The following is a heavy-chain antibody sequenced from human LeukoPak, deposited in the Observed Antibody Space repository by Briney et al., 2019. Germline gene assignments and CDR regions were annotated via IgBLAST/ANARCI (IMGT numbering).Heavy chain of an antibody. CDR1: GFTFSSYA. J-gene: IGHJ6*02. D-gene: IGHD4-17*01. CDR3: ARGLVTVTTKVHYYGKDV. Sequence: GRSLRLSCAASGFTFSSYAMHWVRQAPGKGLEWVAVISYDGSNKYYADSVKGRFTISRDNSKNTLYPQMNSLRAEDTAVYYCARGLVTVTTKVHYYGKDVWGQGTTVTVSS. V-gene: IGHV3-30-3*01. CDR2: ISYDGSNK.